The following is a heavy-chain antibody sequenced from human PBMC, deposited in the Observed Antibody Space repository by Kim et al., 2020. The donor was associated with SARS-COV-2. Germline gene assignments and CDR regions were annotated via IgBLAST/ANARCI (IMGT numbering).Heavy chain of an antibody. J-gene: IGHJ3*02. CDR3: ARGHYVRDAFDI. CDR1: GFTFSSYS. CDR2: ISSSSSYI. V-gene: IGHV3-21*01. Sequence: GGSLRLSCAASGFTFSSYSMNWVRQAPGKGLEWVSSISSSSSYIYYADSVKGRFTISRDNAKNSLYLQMNSLRAEDTAVYYCARGHYVRDAFDIWGQGTMVTVSS. D-gene: IGHD4-17*01.